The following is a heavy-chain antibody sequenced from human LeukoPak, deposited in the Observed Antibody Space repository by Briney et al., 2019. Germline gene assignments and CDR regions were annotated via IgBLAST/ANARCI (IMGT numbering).Heavy chain of an antibody. CDR3: ARRLYGLEYNWFDP. CDR2: IYTSGST. Sequence: SETLSLTCTVSGGSISSYYWSWIRQPPGKGLEWIGYIYTSGSTNYNPSLRSRVTISVDTSKNQFSLKLSSVTAADTAVYYCARRLYGLEYNWFDPWGQGTLVTVSS. J-gene: IGHJ5*02. CDR1: GGSISSYY. D-gene: IGHD4-17*01. V-gene: IGHV4-4*09.